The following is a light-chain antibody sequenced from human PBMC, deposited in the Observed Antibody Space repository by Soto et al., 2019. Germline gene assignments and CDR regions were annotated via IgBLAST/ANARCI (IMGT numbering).Light chain of an antibody. CDR2: EVS. CDR1: SSHVGGYDY. CDR3: SSYAGSNILV. V-gene: IGLV2-8*01. J-gene: IGLJ2*01. Sequence: QSALTQPPSASGSPGQSVTISCTGTSSHVGGYDYVSWYQQHPGKAPKLMIYEVSKRPSGVPDRFSGSKSGNTASLTVSGLQAEDEADYYCSSYAGSNILVFGGGTKLTVL.